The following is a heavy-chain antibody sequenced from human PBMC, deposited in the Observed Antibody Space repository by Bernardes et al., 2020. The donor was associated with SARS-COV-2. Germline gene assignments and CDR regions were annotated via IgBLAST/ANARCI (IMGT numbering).Heavy chain of an antibody. CDR2: INGGGSNT. CDR3: VRGTGNYGDWDY. V-gene: IGHV3-74*01. CDR1: GFTFTNSW. J-gene: IGHJ4*02. D-gene: IGHD4-17*01. Sequence: GGSLRLSCAASGFTFTNSWMHWVRQAPGKGLVWLSRINGGGSNTNYADSVKGRFTISRDNAKSTLYLQMNSLTPEDTALYYCVRGTGNYGDWDYWGQGTLVTVS.